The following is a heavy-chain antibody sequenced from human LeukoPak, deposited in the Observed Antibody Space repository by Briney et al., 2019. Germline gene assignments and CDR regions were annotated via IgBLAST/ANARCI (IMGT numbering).Heavy chain of an antibody. CDR2: INHSGST. D-gene: IGHD5-12*01. V-gene: IGHV4-34*01. Sequence: SETLSLTCAVYGGSFSGYYWSWIRQPPGKGLEWIGEINHSGSTNYNPSLKSRVTISVDTSKNQFSLKLSSVTAADTAVYYCARASNGYETPDDYWGQGTLVTVSS. J-gene: IGHJ4*02. CDR1: GGSFSGYY. CDR3: ARASNGYETPDDY.